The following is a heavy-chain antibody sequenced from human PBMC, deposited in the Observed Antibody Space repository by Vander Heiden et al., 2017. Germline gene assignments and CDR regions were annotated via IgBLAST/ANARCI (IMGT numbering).Heavy chain of an antibody. CDR3: ARIRMIQGFGYYYYGMDV. CDR1: GGTFSSYA. CDR2: IIPIFGTA. D-gene: IGHD3-16*01. Sequence: QVQLVQSGAEVKKPGSSVKVSCKASGGTFSSYAISWVRQAPGQGLGWMGGIIPIFGTANYAQKFQGRVTITADESTSTAYMELSSLRSEDTAVYYCARIRMIQGFGYYYYGMDVWGQGTTVTVSS. V-gene: IGHV1-69*01. J-gene: IGHJ6*02.